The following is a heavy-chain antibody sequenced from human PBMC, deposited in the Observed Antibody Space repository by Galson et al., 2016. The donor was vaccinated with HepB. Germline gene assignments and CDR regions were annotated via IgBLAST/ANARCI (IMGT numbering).Heavy chain of an antibody. Sequence: PLRLSCAASGFTFSDYYMSWIRQAPGKGLEWVSYITSSGSTVIYADSVKGRFTISRDNAKNSLYLQMNSLRAEDTAVYYCAREGCSGGSCYDFWGQGTLVTVSS. CDR1: GFTFSDYY. D-gene: IGHD2-15*01. V-gene: IGHV3-11*01. J-gene: IGHJ4*02. CDR2: ITSSGSTV. CDR3: AREGCSGGSCYDF.